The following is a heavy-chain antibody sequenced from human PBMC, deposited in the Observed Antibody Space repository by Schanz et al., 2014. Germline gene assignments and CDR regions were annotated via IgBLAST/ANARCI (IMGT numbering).Heavy chain of an antibody. CDR1: GYTFTSYG. J-gene: IGHJ4*02. CDR3: ARDRRFFDRDDLYYFDS. D-gene: IGHD3-3*01. Sequence: QVQLVQSGAEVKKPGASVKVSCKASGYTFTSYGISWVRQAPGQGLEWMGWISAYNGNTKYPQKLQGRVTMTTDTSTSTAYMALTDLRSDDTAVYYCARDRRFFDRDDLYYFDSWGQGTLGTVSS. CDR2: ISAYNGNT. V-gene: IGHV1-18*01.